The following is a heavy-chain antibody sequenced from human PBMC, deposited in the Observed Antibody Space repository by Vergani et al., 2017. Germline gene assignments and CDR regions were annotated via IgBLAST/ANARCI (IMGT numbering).Heavy chain of an antibody. J-gene: IGHJ4*02. CDR3: ARDSDCSGGSCYDY. Sequence: QLQLQESGPGLVKPSETLSLTCTVSGGSISSSSYYWGWIRQPPGKGLEWIGSIYYSGSTYYNPSLKSRVTISVDTSKNQFSLKLSSVTAAVTAVYYCARDSDCSGGSCYDYWGQGTLVTVSS. V-gene: IGHV4-39*07. D-gene: IGHD2-15*01. CDR1: GGSISSSSYY. CDR2: IYYSGST.